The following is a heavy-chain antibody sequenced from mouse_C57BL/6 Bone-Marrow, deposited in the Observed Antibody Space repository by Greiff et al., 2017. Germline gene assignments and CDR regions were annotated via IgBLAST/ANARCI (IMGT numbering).Heavy chain of an antibody. CDR3: EREDYYYGISYRHFDC. D-gene: IGHD1-1*01. CDR1: GYTFTSSG. CDR2: IYPRSGNT. V-gene: IGHV1-81*01. J-gene: IGHJ2*01. Sequence: QVQLQQSGAELARPGASVKLSCKASGYTFTSSGISWVKQRTGQGLEWIGEIYPRSGNTYYNEKFKGKATLTADKSSSTAYMELRSLTSEDSAVYFCEREDYYYGISYRHFDCWGQGTTLTVSS.